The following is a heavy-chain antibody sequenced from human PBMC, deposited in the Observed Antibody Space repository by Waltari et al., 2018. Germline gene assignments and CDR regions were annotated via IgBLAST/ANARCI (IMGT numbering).Heavy chain of an antibody. V-gene: IGHV3-66*01. D-gene: IGHD3-16*01. Sequence: VTLVESGGGLVQPGGSLRLSCPASRFTVSNNYMKWGRQGPGKGLEWVSLIYSGGNTYYADSVKGRFTISRDNSKNTLYLQMNSLRAEDSAVYYCARDGNGGGVWGRGTTVTVSS. J-gene: IGHJ6*02. CDR3: ARDGNGGGV. CDR2: IYSGGNT. CDR1: RFTVSNNY.